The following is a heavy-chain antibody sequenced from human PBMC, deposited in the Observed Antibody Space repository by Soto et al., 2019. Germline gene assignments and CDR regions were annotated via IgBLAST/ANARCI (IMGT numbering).Heavy chain of an antibody. CDR3: ARDGDGSGSFLAFDI. CDR2: IYYSGST. D-gene: IGHD3-10*01. J-gene: IGHJ3*02. CDR1: GGSISSGGYY. V-gene: IGHV4-31*03. Sequence: SETLSLTCTVSGGSISSGGYYWSWIRQHPGKGLEWIGYIYYSGSTYYNPSLKSRVTISVDTSKNQFSLKLSSVTAADTAVYYCARDGDGSGSFLAFDIWGQGTMVTVSS.